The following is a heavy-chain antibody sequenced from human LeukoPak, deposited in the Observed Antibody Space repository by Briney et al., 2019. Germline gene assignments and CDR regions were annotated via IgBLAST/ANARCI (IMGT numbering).Heavy chain of an antibody. D-gene: IGHD3-22*01. J-gene: IGHJ6*02. CDR2: ISSSSSYI. Sequence: GGSLRLSCAASGFTFSIYSMNWVRLAPGKGLEWVSSISSSSSYIYYADSVKGRFTISRDNAKNSLYLQMNSLRAEDTAVYYCAREWDSSGYYYYYYGMDVWGQGTTVTVSS. V-gene: IGHV3-21*01. CDR1: GFTFSIYS. CDR3: AREWDSSGYYYYYYGMDV.